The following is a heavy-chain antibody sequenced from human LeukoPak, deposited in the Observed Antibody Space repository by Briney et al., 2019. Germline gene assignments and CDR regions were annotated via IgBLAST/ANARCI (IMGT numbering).Heavy chain of an antibody. J-gene: IGHJ3*02. CDR2: IIPIFGTA. Sequence: ASVKVSCKASGGTFSSYAISWVRQAPGQGLEWMGGIIPIFGTANYAQKFQGRVTITADKSTSTAYMEMSSLRSEDTAVYYCARDSKGYSYGPDDAFDIWGQGTMVTVSS. V-gene: IGHV1-69*06. CDR1: GGTFSSYA. CDR3: ARDSKGYSYGPDDAFDI. D-gene: IGHD5-18*01.